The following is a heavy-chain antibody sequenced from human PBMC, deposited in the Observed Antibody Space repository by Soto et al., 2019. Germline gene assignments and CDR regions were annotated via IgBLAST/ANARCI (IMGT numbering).Heavy chain of an antibody. D-gene: IGHD4-17*01. CDR3: ARSWRYGDSAEYFQH. V-gene: IGHV4-31*03. J-gene: IGHJ1*01. Sequence: QVQLQESGPGLVKPSQTLSLTCTVSGGSISSGGYYWSWIRQHPGKGLEWSGYIYYSGRTYYNPSPTSRVTPSVDTSNNHCALKLSSVTAADTAVYYCARSWRYGDSAEYFQHWGQGTLVTVSS. CDR1: GGSISSGGYY. CDR2: IYYSGRT.